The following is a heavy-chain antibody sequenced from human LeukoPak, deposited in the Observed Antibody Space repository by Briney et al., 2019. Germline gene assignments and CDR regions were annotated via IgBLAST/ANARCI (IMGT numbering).Heavy chain of an antibody. CDR3: ASGRGPDYFATSGVDY. D-gene: IGHD3-22*01. V-gene: IGHV4-31*03. CDR1: GGSISSGGYH. Sequence: SQTLSLTCTVSGGSISSGGYHWSWIRQHPGKGLEWIGYIYYSGSTYYNPSLKSRVSMSVDTSENQFSLKLSSVTAADTAVYYCASGRGPDYFATSGVDYWGQGTLVTVSS. J-gene: IGHJ4*02. CDR2: IYYSGST.